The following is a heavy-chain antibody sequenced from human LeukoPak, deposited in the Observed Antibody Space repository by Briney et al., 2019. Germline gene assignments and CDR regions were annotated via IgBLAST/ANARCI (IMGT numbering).Heavy chain of an antibody. CDR2: ISSSSSTI. Sequence: PGGSLRLSCAASGFTFSSYSMNWVRQAPGKGLEWVSYISSSSSTIYYADSVKGRFTISRDNAKNSLYLQMKSLRDEDTAVYYCATGSDSPWVFDSWGQGTLVTVSS. CDR1: GFTFSSYS. J-gene: IGHJ4*02. V-gene: IGHV3-48*02. CDR3: ATGSDSPWVFDS. D-gene: IGHD2-21*01.